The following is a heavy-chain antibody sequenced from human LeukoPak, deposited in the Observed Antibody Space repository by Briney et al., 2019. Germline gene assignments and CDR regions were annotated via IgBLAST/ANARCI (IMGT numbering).Heavy chain of an antibody. CDR2: INPNSGGT. Sequence: GASVKVSCKASVYTFTGYYMHWVRQAPGQGREWMGWINPNSGGTNYAQKFQGRVTMTRDTSISTAYMELSRLRSDDTAVYYCARGAYYYYYYMDVWGKGTTVTVSS. V-gene: IGHV1-2*02. J-gene: IGHJ6*03. CDR3: ARGAYYYYYYMDV. CDR1: VYTFTGYY.